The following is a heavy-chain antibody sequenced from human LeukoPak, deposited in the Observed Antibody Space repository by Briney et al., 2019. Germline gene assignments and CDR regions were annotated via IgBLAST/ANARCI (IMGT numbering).Heavy chain of an antibody. J-gene: IGHJ6*03. CDR2: IYTSGST. CDR1: GGSISSGSYY. V-gene: IGHV4-61*02. D-gene: IGHD2-2*01. CDR3: AREGYCSSTSCDAEYYYYYYMDV. Sequence: SSETLSLTCTVSGGSISSGSYYWSWIRQPAGKGLEWIGRIYTSGSTNYNPSLKSRVTISVDTSKNQFYLKLSSVTAADTAVYYCAREGYCSSTSCDAEYYYYYYMDVWGKGTTVTVSS.